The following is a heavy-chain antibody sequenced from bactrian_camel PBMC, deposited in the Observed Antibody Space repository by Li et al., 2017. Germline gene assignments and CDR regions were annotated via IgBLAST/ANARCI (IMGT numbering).Heavy chain of an antibody. V-gene: IGHV3S40*01. J-gene: IGHJ4*01. CDR1: GLAFSNYD. Sequence: QLVESGGGLVQPGGSLRLSCAASGLAFSNYDMNWFRQEPGKGLEWVSIINRGGTTYYADSMKGRFTISRDNATNTVYLQMNSLKPEDTAVYYCVSLVGRPLVHQGTQVTVS. D-gene: IGHD2*01. CDR2: INRGGTT.